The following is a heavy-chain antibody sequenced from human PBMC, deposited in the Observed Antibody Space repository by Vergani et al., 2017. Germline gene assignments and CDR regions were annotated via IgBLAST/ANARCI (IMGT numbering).Heavy chain of an antibody. D-gene: IGHD5-12*01. CDR3: ARDLTRYSTASRRYFDY. V-gene: IGHV3-21*01. CDR1: GFTFGSYS. Sequence: EVQLVESGGGLVKPGESPRLSCVASGFTFGSYSMIWARQAPGKGLEWVSFISSGSSDIYYAGSVKGRFTISRDNAKNSLYLQMNSLRAEDTAVYYCARDLTRYSTASRRYFDYWGQGTLVTVSS. J-gene: IGHJ4*02. CDR2: ISSGSSDI.